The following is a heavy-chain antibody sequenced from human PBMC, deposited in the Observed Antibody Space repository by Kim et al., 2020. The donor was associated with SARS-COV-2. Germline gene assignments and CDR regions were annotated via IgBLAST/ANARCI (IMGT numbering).Heavy chain of an antibody. D-gene: IGHD6-13*01. J-gene: IGHJ6*02. CDR2: MNPNSGNT. CDR3: ARGKVGAAAGTLVYYYYYGMDV. Sequence: ASVKVSCKASGYTFTSYDINWVRQATGQGLEWMGWMNPNSGNTGYAQKFQGRVTMTRNTSISTAYMELSSLRSEDTAVYYCARGKVGAAAGTLVYYYYYGMDVWGQGTTVTVSS. CDR1: GYTFTSYD. V-gene: IGHV1-8*01.